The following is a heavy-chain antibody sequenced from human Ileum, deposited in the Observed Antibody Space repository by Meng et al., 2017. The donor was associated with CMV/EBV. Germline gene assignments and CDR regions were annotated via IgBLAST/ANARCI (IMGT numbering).Heavy chain of an antibody. CDR3: VRSHRGSYGWFDP. Sequence: AASGFPLSNDWMHWIRQAPGKGLVWVSRIAYDGSVMDYADSVEGRFTISRDNAKNTVYLQLNSLTVDDTAVYHCVRSHRGSYGWFDPWGQGTLVTVSS. J-gene: IGHJ5*02. D-gene: IGHD3-10*01. CDR1: GFPLSNDW. V-gene: IGHV3-74*01. CDR2: IAYDGSVM.